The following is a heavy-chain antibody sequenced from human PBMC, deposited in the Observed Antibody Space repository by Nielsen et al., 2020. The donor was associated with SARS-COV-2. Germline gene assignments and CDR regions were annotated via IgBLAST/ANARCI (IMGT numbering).Heavy chain of an antibody. CDR2: INSDGSST. CDR3: VVTRVY. J-gene: IGHJ4*02. V-gene: IGHV3-74*01. Sequence: GESLKISCVASGFTFSSYWMHWVRQAPGKGLVWVSRINSDGSSTSYADSVKGRFTISRDNAKNTLYLQMNSLRAEDAAVYYCVVTRVYWGQGTLVTVSS. CDR1: GFTFSSYW. D-gene: IGHD4-23*01.